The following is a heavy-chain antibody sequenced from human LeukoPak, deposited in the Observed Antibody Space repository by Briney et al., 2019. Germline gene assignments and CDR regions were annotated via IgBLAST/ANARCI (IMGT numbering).Heavy chain of an antibody. J-gene: IGHJ4*02. D-gene: IGHD6-25*01. Sequence: SETLSLTCTISGGSIISSNYYWGWVRQPPGKGLEGFGSIFYTGTTYYNPSLKRRVAIPVDTSKNQFPLKLRSVPAADTAVYYCARHSEERAAATPFHYWGQGTLVTVSS. CDR2: IFYTGTT. CDR1: GGSIISSNYY. V-gene: IGHV4-39*01. CDR3: ARHSEERAAATPFHY.